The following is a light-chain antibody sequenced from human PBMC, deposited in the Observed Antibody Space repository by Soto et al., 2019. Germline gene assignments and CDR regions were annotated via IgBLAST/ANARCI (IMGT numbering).Light chain of an antibody. J-gene: IGLJ2*01. CDR2: DVS. CDR1: SSDVGGYNY. Sequence: QSALTQPASVSGSPGQSITISCTGTSSDVGGYNYVSWYHQHPGKAPKLMIYDVSNRPSGVSNRFSGSKSGNTASLTISGLQAEDEAEYYCSSYTSSSSYVVFGGGTQLTVL. CDR3: SSYTSSSSYVV. V-gene: IGLV2-14*01.